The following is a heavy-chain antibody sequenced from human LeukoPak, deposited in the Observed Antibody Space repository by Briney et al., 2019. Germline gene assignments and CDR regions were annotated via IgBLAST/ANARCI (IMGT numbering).Heavy chain of an antibody. V-gene: IGHV3-23*01. CDR1: GFTFSSYA. J-gene: IGHJ3*02. CDR2: ISGSGDST. CDR3: AKDKKYDDFWSGHDAFDI. D-gene: IGHD3-3*01. Sequence: GGSLRLSCAASGFTFSSYAMSWVRQAAGKGLEWHSVISGSGDSTYYAESVEGRFTISRDISKNTLYLQMKSLRAEDTAVYYCAKDKKYDDFWSGHDAFDIWGQGTMVTVSS.